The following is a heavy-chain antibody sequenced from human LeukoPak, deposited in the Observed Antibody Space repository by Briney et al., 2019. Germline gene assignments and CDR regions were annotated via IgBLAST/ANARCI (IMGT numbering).Heavy chain of an antibody. Sequence: PGGSLRLSCAASGFTFSSYSMNWVRQAPGKGLEWVSSISSSSSYIYYADSVKGRFTISRDNSKNSLYLQMNSLRTEDTALYYCAKDFHDYGDYAPDYWGQGTLVTVSS. J-gene: IGHJ4*02. CDR3: AKDFHDYGDYAPDY. D-gene: IGHD4-17*01. CDR2: ISSSSSYI. V-gene: IGHV3-21*04. CDR1: GFTFSSYS.